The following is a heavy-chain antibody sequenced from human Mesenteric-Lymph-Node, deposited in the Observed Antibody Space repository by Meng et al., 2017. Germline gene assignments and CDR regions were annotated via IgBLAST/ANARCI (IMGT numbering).Heavy chain of an antibody. CDR2: IYTSGST. V-gene: IGHV4-4*07. Sequence: GSLRLSCTVSGGSISSYYWSWIRQPAGKGLEWIGRIYTSGSTNYNPSLKSRVTMSVDTSKNQFSLILTSVTAADTAVYYCVRGPDKAKSAYWGPGTLVTVSS. CDR3: VRGPDKAKSAY. D-gene: IGHD5-18*01. CDR1: GGSISSYY. J-gene: IGHJ4*02.